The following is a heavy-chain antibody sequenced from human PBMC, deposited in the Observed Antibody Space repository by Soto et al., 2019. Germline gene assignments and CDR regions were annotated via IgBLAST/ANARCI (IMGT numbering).Heavy chain of an antibody. V-gene: IGHV3-64*01. CDR3: VRRVSGNYDY. J-gene: IGHJ4*02. CDR2: ISSNGGTT. D-gene: IGHD1-7*01. Sequence: EVQLAESGGGMVQPGGSLRLSCVASGFTFSSYDMHWVRQAPGKGLEYVSSISSNGGTTYYGNSVKGGFTISRDNSKNTLYIKMGSLKADDMAVYYCVRRVSGNYDYWGQGTLVTVSS. CDR1: GFTFSSYD.